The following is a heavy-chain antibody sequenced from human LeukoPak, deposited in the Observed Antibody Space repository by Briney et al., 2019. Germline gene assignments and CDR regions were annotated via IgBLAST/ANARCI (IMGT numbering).Heavy chain of an antibody. V-gene: IGHV1-2*02. CDR2: INPNSGGT. CDR3: ARGVVPGYYFDY. CDR1: GYTFTGYY. Sequence: ASVKVSCKASGYTFTGYYMHWVRQAPGQGLEWMGWINPNSGGTNYAQKFQGRVTMTRDTSISTVYMELSSLRSEDTAVYYCARGVVPGYYFDYWGQGTLVTVSS. J-gene: IGHJ4*02. D-gene: IGHD2-2*01.